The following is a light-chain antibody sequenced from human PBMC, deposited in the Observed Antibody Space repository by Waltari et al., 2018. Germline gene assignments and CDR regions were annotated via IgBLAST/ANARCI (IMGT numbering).Light chain of an antibody. CDR3: NSRDISGNHWV. Sequence: SSELTQDPAVSVALGQTVRITCQGDSLRQSFASWYQQKPGQAAVLVFVGVGNRPSGIPDRVAGSKSGNTAVLTITGTQADDEADYYCNSRDISGNHWVFGGGTRLTVL. CDR1: SLRQSF. V-gene: IGLV3-19*01. CDR2: GVG. J-gene: IGLJ3*02.